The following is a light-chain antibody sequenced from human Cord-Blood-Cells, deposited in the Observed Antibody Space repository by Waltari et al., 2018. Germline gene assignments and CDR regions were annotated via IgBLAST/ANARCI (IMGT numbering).Light chain of an antibody. CDR3: CSYAGSSTRYV. CDR2: EVS. J-gene: IGLJ1*01. CDR1: SSDVGSYNL. Sequence: QSDLTQPAAVSGSPGQSITISCTGTSSDVGSYNLVSWYQQHPGNAPKLMIYEVSKRPSGVSNRFSGSKSGNTASLTISGLQAEDEADYYCCSYAGSSTRYVFGTGTKVTVL. V-gene: IGLV2-23*02.